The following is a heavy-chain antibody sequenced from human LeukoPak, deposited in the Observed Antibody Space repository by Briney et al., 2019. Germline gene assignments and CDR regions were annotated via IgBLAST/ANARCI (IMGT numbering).Heavy chain of an antibody. CDR3: ARHSNYYDSSGYAYYYYGMDV. J-gene: IGHJ6*02. Sequence: GESLKISCKGSGYSFTSYWIGWVRQMPGKGLEWMGIIYPGDSDTRYSPSFQGQVTISADKSISTAYLQWSSLKASDTAMYYCARHSNYYDSSGYAYYYYGMDVWGQGTTVTASS. D-gene: IGHD3-22*01. V-gene: IGHV5-51*01. CDR1: GYSFTSYW. CDR2: IYPGDSDT.